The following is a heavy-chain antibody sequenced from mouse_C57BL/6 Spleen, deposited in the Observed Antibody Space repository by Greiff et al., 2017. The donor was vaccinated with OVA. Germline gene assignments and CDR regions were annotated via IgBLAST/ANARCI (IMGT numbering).Heavy chain of an antibody. CDR1: GYTFTSYW. Sequence: QVHVKQPGAELVMPGASVKLSCKASGYTFTSYWMHWVKQRPGQGLEWIGEIDPSDSYTNYNQKFKGKSTLTVDKSSSTAYMQLSSLTSEDSAVYYCATGSSHWYFDVWGTGTTVTVSS. D-gene: IGHD1-1*01. CDR3: ATGSSHWYFDV. CDR2: IDPSDSYT. V-gene: IGHV1-69*01. J-gene: IGHJ1*03.